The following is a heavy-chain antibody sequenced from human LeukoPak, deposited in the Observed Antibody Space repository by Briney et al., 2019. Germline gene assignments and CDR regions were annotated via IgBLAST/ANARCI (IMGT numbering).Heavy chain of an antibody. CDR2: ITSGSSYI. CDR3: VTETTVTGWGY. CDR1: GFTFSSYN. D-gene: IGHD4-17*01. J-gene: IGHJ4*02. Sequence: GGSLRLSCAASGFTFSSYNMNWVRQAPGKGLEWVSSITSGSSYIYYADSVKGRFTISRDNAKNSLYLQMNSLRAEDTAVYYCVTETTVTGWGYWGQGTLVTVSS. V-gene: IGHV3-21*01.